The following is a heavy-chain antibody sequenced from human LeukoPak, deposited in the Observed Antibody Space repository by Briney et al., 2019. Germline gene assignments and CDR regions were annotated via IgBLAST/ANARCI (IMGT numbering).Heavy chain of an antibody. CDR2: ISAGGSQI. CDR3: AKDLTVVAQRAFDI. J-gene: IGHJ3*02. Sequence: PGGSLRLSCAASGFTFRSYAMNWVRQAPGKGLERVSAISAGGSQIFYGASVKGRFTTSRDNSKNMLHLQMNSLRAEDTAVYYCAKDLTVVAQRAFDIWGQGTMVTVSS. V-gene: IGHV3-23*01. D-gene: IGHD4-23*01. CDR1: GFTFRSYA.